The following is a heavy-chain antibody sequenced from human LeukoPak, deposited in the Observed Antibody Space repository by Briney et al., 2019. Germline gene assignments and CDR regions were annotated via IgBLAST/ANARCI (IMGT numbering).Heavy chain of an antibody. J-gene: IGHJ5*02. CDR3: AKGTHSSSWHWYDP. CDR1: GFIFNDYY. CDR2: MDSSGDVI. V-gene: IGHV3-11*01. Sequence: PGGSLRLSCAASGFIFNDYYMTWIRQAPGKGLEWLSYMDSSGDVIYYADSVKGRFTISRDNAKNSLYLQMNSLRAEDTAVYYCAKGTHSSSWHWYDPWGQGTLVTVSS. D-gene: IGHD6-13*01.